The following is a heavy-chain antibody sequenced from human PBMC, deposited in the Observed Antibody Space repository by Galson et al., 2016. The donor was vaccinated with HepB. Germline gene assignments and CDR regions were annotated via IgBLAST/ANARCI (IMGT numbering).Heavy chain of an antibody. V-gene: IGHV5-51*01. CDR2: LSPDDSDV. J-gene: IGHJ2*01. D-gene: IGHD3-16*01. CDR3: TRRALIGPQDYWYFDH. CDR1: GFSFTSYW. Sequence: QSGAEVKKPGESLRISCNTSGFSFTSYWVAWVRQTPGKGLEWMGILSPDDSDVKYSPSFQGHVTISADKSINTAYLQWSSLKSSDTAMYYCTRRALIGPQDYWYFDHWGPGTLVTVSS.